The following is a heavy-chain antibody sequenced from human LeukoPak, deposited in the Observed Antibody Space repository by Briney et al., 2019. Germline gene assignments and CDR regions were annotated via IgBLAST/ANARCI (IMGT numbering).Heavy chain of an antibody. J-gene: IGHJ4*02. Sequence: GASVKVSCKASGYTFTGYFIHGVRQAPGQGLEWMGWINTNTVGTIYAQNFQGRVTMTRDTSISTVFMDLTRLTSDDTAVYYCARPSLGTGATPSNYWGQGTLVTVSS. CDR2: INTNTVGT. CDR3: ARPSLGTGATPSNY. CDR1: GYTFTGYF. D-gene: IGHD2-8*02. V-gene: IGHV1-2*02.